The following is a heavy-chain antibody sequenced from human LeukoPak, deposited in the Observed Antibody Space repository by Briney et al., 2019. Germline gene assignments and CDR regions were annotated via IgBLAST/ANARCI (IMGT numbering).Heavy chain of an antibody. CDR2: IYRGDAT. CDR3: ARDIGGTVEVATMNY. J-gene: IGHJ4*02. Sequence: GGSLRLSCVASRFTGSSHSMSWVREAPGRGLEWVSVIYRGDATYYADSVKGRFTIPRDNSRNTVYLQMNSLRVEDTAVYYCARDIGGTVEVATMNYWGRGTLVTVSS. CDR1: RFTGSSHS. V-gene: IGHV3-66*01. D-gene: IGHD5-24*01.